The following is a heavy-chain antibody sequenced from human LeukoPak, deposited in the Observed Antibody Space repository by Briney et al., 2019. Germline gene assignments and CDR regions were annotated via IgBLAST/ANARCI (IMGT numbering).Heavy chain of an antibody. CDR2: ITPIFGTA. CDR1: GGTFSRFT. V-gene: IGHV1-69*01. J-gene: IGHJ4*02. Sequence: SVKVSCKASGGTFSRFTISWVRQAPGQGFEWMGGITPIFGTAYFAQKFQGRVSITADESTSTAFMELSSLRSEDTAVYYCAREWGLESSGYYYAYWGQGTLVTVSS. CDR3: AREWGLESSGYYYAY. D-gene: IGHD3-22*01.